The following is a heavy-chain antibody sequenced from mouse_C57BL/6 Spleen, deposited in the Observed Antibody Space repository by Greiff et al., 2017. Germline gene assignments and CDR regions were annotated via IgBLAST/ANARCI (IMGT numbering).Heavy chain of an antibody. V-gene: IGHV5-17*01. CDR3: ARNDGYYVNYAMDY. Sequence: EVNVVESGGGLVKPGGSLKLSCAASGFTFSDYGMHWVRQAPEKGLEWVAYISSGSSTIYYADTVKGRFTISRDNAKNTLFLQMTSLRSEDTAMYYCARNDGYYVNYAMDYWGQGTSVTVSS. CDR2: ISSGSSTI. D-gene: IGHD2-3*01. J-gene: IGHJ4*01. CDR1: GFTFSDYG.